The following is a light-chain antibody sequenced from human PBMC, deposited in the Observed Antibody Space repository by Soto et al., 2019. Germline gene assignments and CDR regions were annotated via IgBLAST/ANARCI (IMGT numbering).Light chain of an antibody. J-gene: IGLJ3*02. CDR3: QSSDSSGVV. Sequence: NFMLTQPHSVSESPGKTVTISCTRSSGGITTNAVQWYQQRPGSAPTIVIYEDNQRPSEVPDRLSGSIDFSSNSASLTISGLKTEDEADYYSQSSDSSGVVFAGGTELTVL. CDR2: EDN. CDR1: SGGITTNA. V-gene: IGLV6-57*04.